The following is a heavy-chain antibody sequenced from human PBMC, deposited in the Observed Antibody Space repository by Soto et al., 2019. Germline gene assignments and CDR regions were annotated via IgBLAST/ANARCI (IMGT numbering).Heavy chain of an antibody. D-gene: IGHD5-12*01. Sequence: GESLKISCKGSGYSFTSYWSSWVRQMPGKGLEWMGRIDPSDSYTNYSPSFQGHVTISADKSISTAYLQWSSLKASDTAMYYCARLAMATRRGYYGMDVWGQGTTVTVSS. J-gene: IGHJ6*02. CDR2: IDPSDSYT. CDR3: ARLAMATRRGYYGMDV. V-gene: IGHV5-10-1*01. CDR1: GYSFTSYW.